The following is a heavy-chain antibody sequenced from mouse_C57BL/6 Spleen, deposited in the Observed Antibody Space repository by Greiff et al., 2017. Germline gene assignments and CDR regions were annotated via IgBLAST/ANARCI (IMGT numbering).Heavy chain of an antibody. CDR3: TRRGGGYYVWFAY. V-gene: IGHV1-15*01. Sequence: VQRVESGAELVRPGASVTLSCKASGYTFTDYEMHWVKQTPVHGLEWIGAIDPETGGTAYNQKFKGKAILTAEKSSSTAYMELRSLTSEDSAVYYCTRRGGGYYVWFAYWGQGTLVTVSA. J-gene: IGHJ3*01. CDR2: IDPETGGT. CDR1: GYTFTDYE. D-gene: IGHD2-3*01.